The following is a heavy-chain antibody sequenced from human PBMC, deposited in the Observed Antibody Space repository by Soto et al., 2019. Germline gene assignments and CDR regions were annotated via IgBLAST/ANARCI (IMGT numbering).Heavy chain of an antibody. V-gene: IGHV3-11*01. D-gene: IGHD3-16*01. Sequence: GGSLRLSCAASGFTFSDYYISWIRQAPGKGLEWVSYISSSGSTIYYADSVKGRFTISRDNAKNSLYLQMNSLRAEDTAVYYCASLGTYYYYGMDVWGQGTTVTVSS. CDR3: ASLGTYYYYGMDV. J-gene: IGHJ6*02. CDR1: GFTFSDYY. CDR2: ISSSGSTI.